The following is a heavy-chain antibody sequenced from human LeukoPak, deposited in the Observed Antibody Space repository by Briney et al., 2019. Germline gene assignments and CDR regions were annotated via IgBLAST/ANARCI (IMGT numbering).Heavy chain of an antibody. D-gene: IGHD3-10*01. J-gene: IGHJ4*02. V-gene: IGHV4-61*02. CDR2: VHSSGST. CDR3: ARSKGDYGSGSLGY. Sequence: SETLSLTCTVSGGPISSGNYYWNWIRQSAGKGLEWIGRVHSSGSTNHNPSLKSRVTISRDTSKNQFSVIVSSVSAADTAIYFCARSKGDYGSGSLGYWGQGILVTVSS. CDR1: GGPISSGNYY.